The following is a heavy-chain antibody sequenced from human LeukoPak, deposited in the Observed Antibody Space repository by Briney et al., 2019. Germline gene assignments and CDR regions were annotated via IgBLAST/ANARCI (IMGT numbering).Heavy chain of an antibody. J-gene: IGHJ4*02. CDR2: ITASGTDT. CDR3: AKGSSLIVVEMTDY. D-gene: IGHD3-22*01. V-gene: IGHV3-23*01. Sequence: GGSLRLSCTASGFSVSTYPMAWVRQAPGKGLQWVSTITASGTDTFYADSVKGRFTISRDNSKNTLYLQMNSLRAEDTAVYYCAKGSSLIVVEMTDYWGQGTLVTVSS. CDR1: GFSVSTYP.